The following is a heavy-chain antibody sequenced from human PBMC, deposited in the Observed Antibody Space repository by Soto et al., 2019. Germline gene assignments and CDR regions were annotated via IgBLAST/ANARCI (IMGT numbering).Heavy chain of an antibody. CDR2: IGGSGGDT. Sequence: GGSLRLSCAASGFPFSSYAMSWVRQAPGKGLEWVSGIGGSGGDTFYADSVKGRFIVSRDNGENTLYLQLNSLRVDDSAIYYCARRTWRGRADYWGQGILVTVSS. CDR3: ARRTWRGRADY. D-gene: IGHD3-3*01. J-gene: IGHJ4*02. V-gene: IGHV3-23*01. CDR1: GFPFSSYA.